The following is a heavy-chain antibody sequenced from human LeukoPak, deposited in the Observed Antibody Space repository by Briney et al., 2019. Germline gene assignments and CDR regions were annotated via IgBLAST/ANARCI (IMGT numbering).Heavy chain of an antibody. CDR3: ARVRGGYCSGGNCYSAFDI. CDR2: IKQDGSEK. CDR1: GFTFSTYW. D-gene: IGHD2-15*01. Sequence: GGSLRLSCAVSGFTFSTYWMSWVRQAQGKGLEWVANIKQDGSEKYYVDSVKGRFTISRDNAQNSLYLQMNSLRAEDTAVYYCARVRGGYCSGGNCYSAFDIWGQGTMVTVSS. J-gene: IGHJ3*02. V-gene: IGHV3-7*04.